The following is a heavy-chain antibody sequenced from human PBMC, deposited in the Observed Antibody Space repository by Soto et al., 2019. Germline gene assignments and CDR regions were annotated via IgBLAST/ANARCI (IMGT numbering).Heavy chain of an antibody. CDR1: GVTFTRHS. CDR2: ISSTNNYI. Sequence: WGSLRLSCAASGVTFTRHSMNWVRQDPGKGLEWVSSISSTNNYIYYGDSMKGRFTISRDNAKNSLYLEMNSLRAEDTAVYYCARESEDLTSNSEYSVQGTLVVVSP. V-gene: IGHV3-21*06. CDR3: ARESEDLTSNSEY. J-gene: IGHJ4*02.